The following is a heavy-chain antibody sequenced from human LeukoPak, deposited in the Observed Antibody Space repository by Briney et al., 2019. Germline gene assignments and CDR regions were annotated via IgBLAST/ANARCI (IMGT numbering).Heavy chain of an antibody. Sequence: SGPTLVNPTQTLTLTCTFSGFSLSTSGVGVGWIRQPPGKALEWLALIYWNDDKRYSPSLKSRLTITKDTSKNQVVLTMTNMDPVDTATYYCARTSGSYYFPYFDYWGQGTLVTVSS. J-gene: IGHJ4*02. V-gene: IGHV2-5*01. CDR3: ARTSGSYYFPYFDY. D-gene: IGHD3-10*01. CDR1: GFSLSTSGVG. CDR2: IYWNDDK.